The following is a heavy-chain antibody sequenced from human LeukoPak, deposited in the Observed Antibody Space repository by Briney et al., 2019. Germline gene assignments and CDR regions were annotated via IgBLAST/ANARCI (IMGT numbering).Heavy chain of an antibody. CDR2: INPNSDGT. D-gene: IGHD2-15*01. J-gene: IGHJ3*02. CDR1: GYTFTGYY. Sequence: GASVKVSCKASGYTFTGYYMHWVRQAPGQGLGWMGWINPNSDGTNFGQTFQGRVTITGDTSISTAYMELSRLKSDDTAVYYCARALACSGGSCYSCAFDIWGQGTMVTVSS. CDR3: ARALACSGGSCYSCAFDI. V-gene: IGHV1-2*02.